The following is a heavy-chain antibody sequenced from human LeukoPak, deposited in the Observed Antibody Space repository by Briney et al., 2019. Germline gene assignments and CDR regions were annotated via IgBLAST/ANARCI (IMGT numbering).Heavy chain of an antibody. J-gene: IGHJ4*02. CDR1: GYTLTELS. CDR2: FDPEDGET. CDR3: ATDPMVRGVLDY. D-gene: IGHD3-10*01. Sequence: EASVKVSCKVSGYTLTELSMHCVLQAPGKGLEWMVGFDPEDGETIYAQKFQGRVTMTEDTSTDTAYMELSSLRSDDTAVYSCATDPMVRGVLDYWGQGTLVTVSS. V-gene: IGHV1-24*01.